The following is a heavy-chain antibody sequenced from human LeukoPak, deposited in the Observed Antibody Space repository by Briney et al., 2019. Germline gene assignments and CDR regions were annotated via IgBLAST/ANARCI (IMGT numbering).Heavy chain of an antibody. D-gene: IGHD2/OR15-2a*01. J-gene: IGHJ4*02. Sequence: GASEKVSCKSSGFTFTDHYIHWVRQGPGQGLEWMGYIGPHSTFTSSPQEFQGRVTMTRDASMSTAYMELTRLTSDDTAVYYCVREGEGPLSKDFDYWGQGTLVTVSS. CDR1: GFTFTDHY. V-gene: IGHV1-2*02. CDR2: IGPHSTFT. CDR3: VREGEGPLSKDFDY.